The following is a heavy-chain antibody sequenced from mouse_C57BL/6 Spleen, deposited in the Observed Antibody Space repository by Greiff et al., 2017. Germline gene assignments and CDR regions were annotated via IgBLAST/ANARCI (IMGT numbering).Heavy chain of an antibody. V-gene: IGHV5-9-1*02. Sequence: EVQVVESGEGLVKPGGSLKLSCAASGFTFSSYAMSWVRQTPEKRLEWVAYISSGGDYIYYADTVKGRFTISRDNARNTLYLQMSSLKSEDTAMYYCTRGTAQATGFAYWGQGTLVTVSA. CDR3: TRGTAQATGFAY. D-gene: IGHD3-2*02. CDR1: GFTFSSYA. CDR2: ISSGGDYI. J-gene: IGHJ3*01.